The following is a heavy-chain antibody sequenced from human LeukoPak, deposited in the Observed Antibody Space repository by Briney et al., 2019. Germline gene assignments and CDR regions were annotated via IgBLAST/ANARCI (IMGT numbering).Heavy chain of an antibody. CDR1: GFTFSSYG. V-gene: IGHV3-30*02. Sequence: PGGTLRLSCAASGFTFSSYGMSWVRQAPGKGLEWVAFIRHGGSNKYYADSVKGRFTISRDTSKNTLYPEMNGLRAEDTAVYYCAKSSRGGWFDAFDIWGQGTMVIVSS. D-gene: IGHD6-19*01. J-gene: IGHJ3*02. CDR2: IRHGGSNK. CDR3: AKSSRGGWFDAFDI.